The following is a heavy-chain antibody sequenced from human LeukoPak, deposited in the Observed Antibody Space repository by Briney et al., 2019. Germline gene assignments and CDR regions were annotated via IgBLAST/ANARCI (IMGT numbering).Heavy chain of an antibody. CDR2: ISSSSSYI. CDR1: GFTFSSYS. V-gene: IGHV3-21*01. D-gene: IGHD2-15*01. J-gene: IGHJ4*02. Sequence: GGSLRLSCAASGFTFSSYSMNWVRQAPGKGREWVSSISSSSSYIYYADSVKGRFTISRDNTKNSLYLQMNSLRAEDTAVYYCARSIMGCSGGSCYSVYFDYWGQGTLVTVSS. CDR3: ARSIMGCSGGSCYSVYFDY.